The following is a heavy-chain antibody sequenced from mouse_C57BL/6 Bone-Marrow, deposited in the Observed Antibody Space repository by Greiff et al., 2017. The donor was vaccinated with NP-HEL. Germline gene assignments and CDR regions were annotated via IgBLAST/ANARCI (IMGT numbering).Heavy chain of an antibody. CDR3: ARLYDYPYAMDY. D-gene: IGHD2-4*01. Sequence: DVKLVESGGGLVKPGGSLKLSCAASGFTFSDYGMHWVRQAPEQGLEWVAYISSGSSTIYYADTVKGRFTISRDNAKNTLFLQMTSLRSEDTAVYYCARLYDYPYAMDYWGQGTTVTVSS. V-gene: IGHV5-17*01. J-gene: IGHJ4*01. CDR2: ISSGSSTI. CDR1: GFTFSDYG.